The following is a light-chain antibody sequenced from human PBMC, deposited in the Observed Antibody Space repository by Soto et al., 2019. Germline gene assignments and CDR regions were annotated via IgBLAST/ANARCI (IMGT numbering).Light chain of an antibody. Sequence: EVVLTQSPGTLSLSPWERATLAVRASKSVSNYVAWYQQKSGQPPRLLIHGASSRASGIPDRFSGSGSGTDFTLTISRVEPEDFALYCCQQYGSSLTFGLGTKVDNK. J-gene: IGKJ1*01. CDR1: KSVSNY. V-gene: IGKV3-20*01. CDR3: QQYGSSLT. CDR2: GAS.